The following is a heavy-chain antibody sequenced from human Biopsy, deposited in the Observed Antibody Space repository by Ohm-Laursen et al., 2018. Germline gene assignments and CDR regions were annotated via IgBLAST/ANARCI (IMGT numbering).Heavy chain of an antibody. Sequence: SDTLSLTCAVSGGSISNNNYYWGWIRQPPGKGLEWIGSIFYRGSTHYKPSLKSRVNISVDTSKNQFSLKLSFVTAADTAMYYCAAYYYDSSGYFYAFHYWGQGTLVTVSS. CDR3: AAYYYDSSGYFYAFHY. D-gene: IGHD3-22*01. CDR2: IFYRGST. V-gene: IGHV4-39*01. CDR1: GGSISNNNYY. J-gene: IGHJ4*02.